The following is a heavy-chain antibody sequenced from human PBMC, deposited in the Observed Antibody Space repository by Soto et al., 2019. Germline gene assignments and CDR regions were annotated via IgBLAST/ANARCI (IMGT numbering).Heavy chain of an antibody. J-gene: IGHJ4*02. CDR1: GFTFSDYA. CDR3: AKGGRQWLVTSDFNY. V-gene: IGHV3-30*18. CDR2: VSHDGRNT. Sequence: VQLVESGGGVVQPGRSLRLSCAASGFTFSDYAMHWVRQAPGKGLEWVAVVSHDGRNTHYADSVKGRFTISRDSSKNTVTRDMTSQIAEDTAVYYCAKGGRQWLVTSDFNYWGQGALVTVSS. D-gene: IGHD6-19*01.